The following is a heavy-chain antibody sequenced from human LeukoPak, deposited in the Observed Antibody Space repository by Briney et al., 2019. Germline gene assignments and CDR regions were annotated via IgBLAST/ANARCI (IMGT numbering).Heavy chain of an antibody. J-gene: IGHJ4*02. Sequence: SVKVSCKTSGYTFTNYDINWVRQAPGQGLEWMGGIIPIFDTPNYAQKFRGRVTITADKSTSTAYMELSSLRSEDTAVYFCARGFSGPATPYFDYWGQGTLVTVSS. CDR2: IIPIFDTP. V-gene: IGHV1-69*06. D-gene: IGHD2-15*01. CDR3: ARGFSGPATPYFDY. CDR1: GYTFTNYD.